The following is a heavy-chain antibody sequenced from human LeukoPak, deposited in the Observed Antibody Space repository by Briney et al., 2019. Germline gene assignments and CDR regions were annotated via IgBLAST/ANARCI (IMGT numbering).Heavy chain of an antibody. CDR2: ISGSGVST. D-gene: IGHD2-2*01. V-gene: IGHV3-23*01. CDR3: AKSTYWSNPYYFDY. CDR1: GYTFTGYY. Sequence: SCKASGYTFTGYYMHWVRQAPGQGLEWVLTISGSGVSTYYADSVKGRFTISRDNSRNTLYLHMNSLRAEDTAVYYCAKSTYWSNPYYFDYWGQGTLVTVSS. J-gene: IGHJ4*02.